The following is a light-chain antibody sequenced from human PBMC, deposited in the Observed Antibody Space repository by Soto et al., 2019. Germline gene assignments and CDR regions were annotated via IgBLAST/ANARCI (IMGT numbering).Light chain of an antibody. J-gene: IGKJ5*01. Sequence: DIQMTQSPSTLSASVGDRVTITCRASQSISSWLAWYQQKPGKAPKLLIYKASSLESGVPSRFSGSGSGTEFTLTISSLQPDDFATYYCQQYNSYSPITFGQGTHWRL. CDR2: KAS. V-gene: IGKV1-5*03. CDR1: QSISSW. CDR3: QQYNSYSPIT.